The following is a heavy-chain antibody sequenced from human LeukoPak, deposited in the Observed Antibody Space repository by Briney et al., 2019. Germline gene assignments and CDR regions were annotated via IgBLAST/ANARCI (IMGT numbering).Heavy chain of an antibody. J-gene: IGHJ2*01. CDR3: AKGGLQTRNWYFAL. CDR2: IGTAGEI. V-gene: IGHV3-13*01. Sequence: GGSLRLSCAASGFTFRSYDMHWVRQATGKGLEWVSGIGTAGEIYYPGSVKGRFTISRDNSKNTLYLEMNSLRTEDTAVYYCAKGGLQTRNWYFALWGRGTLVTASS. CDR1: GFTFRSYD. D-gene: IGHD5-18*01.